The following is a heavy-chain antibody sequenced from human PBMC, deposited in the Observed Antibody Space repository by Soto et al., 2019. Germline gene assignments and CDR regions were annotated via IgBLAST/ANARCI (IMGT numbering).Heavy chain of an antibody. CDR3: AKASGMGVPDY. D-gene: IGHD3-16*01. CDR2: ISTTNDNR. CDR1: VNTFTNHS. V-gene: IGHV1-3*04. Sequence: ASLKVSCKASVNTFTNHSILWMRQAPGRGLEGMGWISTTNDNRKYSHKFQDIVSISTNTSASTPYIKLSSLRSAETAVYYAAKASGMGVPDYWGQGTLVTVSS. J-gene: IGHJ4*02.